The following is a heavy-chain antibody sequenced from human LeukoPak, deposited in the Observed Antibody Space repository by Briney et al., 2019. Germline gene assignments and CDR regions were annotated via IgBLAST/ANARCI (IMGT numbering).Heavy chain of an antibody. CDR3: ARVGYSYGYYYYYGMDV. Sequence: QPGGSLRLSCAASGFTFSSYETNWVRQAPGKGLEWVSYISSSGSTIYYADSVKGRFTISRDNAKNSLYLQMNSLRAEDTAVYYCARVGYSYGYYYYYGMDVWGKGTTVTVSS. CDR2: ISSSGSTI. J-gene: IGHJ6*04. V-gene: IGHV3-48*03. D-gene: IGHD5-18*01. CDR1: GFTFSSYE.